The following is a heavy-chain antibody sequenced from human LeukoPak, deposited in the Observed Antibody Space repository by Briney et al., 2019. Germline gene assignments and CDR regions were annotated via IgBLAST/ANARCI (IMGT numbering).Heavy chain of an antibody. V-gene: IGHV3-30-3*01. CDR1: GFTFSSYA. J-gene: IGHJ6*02. D-gene: IGHD5-18*01. Sequence: GGSLRLSCAASGFTFSSYAMHWVRQAPGKGLEWVAVISYDGSNKYYADSVKGRFTISRDNSKNTLYLQMNSLRAEDTAVYYCVRGITALYYYYGMDVWGQGTTVTVSS. CDR3: VRGITALYYYYGMDV. CDR2: ISYDGSNK.